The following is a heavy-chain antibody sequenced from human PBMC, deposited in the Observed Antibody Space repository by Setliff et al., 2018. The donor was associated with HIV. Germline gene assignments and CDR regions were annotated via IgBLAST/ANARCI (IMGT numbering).Heavy chain of an antibody. CDR2: ISGSSSYI. V-gene: IGHV3-21*01. D-gene: IGHD5-18*01. J-gene: IGHJ4*02. Sequence: GGSLRLSCIASGFTFTNYDMSWVRQAPGKGLEWVSAISGSSSYIYYADSVKGRFTISRDNAKNSLFLQMNSLRAEDTAVYYCARRRTAVGFDYWGQGTLVTVSS. CDR1: GFTFTNYD. CDR3: ARRRTAVGFDY.